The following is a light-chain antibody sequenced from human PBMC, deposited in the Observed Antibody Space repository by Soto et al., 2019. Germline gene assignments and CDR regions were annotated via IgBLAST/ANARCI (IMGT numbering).Light chain of an antibody. Sequence: EIVLTQSPGTLPLSPGERATLSCRVTQSVSSSYLDWYKQKPGQAPRLLLYGASSSATGIPDRFSGSGSGTDFTLTISRLEPEDFTVYYCQHYGSSPQTFGQGTKVEIK. J-gene: IGKJ1*01. CDR3: QHYGSSPQT. V-gene: IGKV3-20*01. CDR2: GAS. CDR1: QSVSSSY.